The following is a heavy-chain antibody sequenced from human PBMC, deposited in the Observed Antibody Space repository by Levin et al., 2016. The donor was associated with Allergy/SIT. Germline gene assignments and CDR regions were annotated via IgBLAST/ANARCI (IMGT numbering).Heavy chain of an antibody. Sequence: WIRQPPGKGLEWIGYIYYSGSTYYNPSLKSRVTISVDTSKNQFSLKLSSVTAADTAVYYCARVAEVYYYDSSGSYYFDYWGQGTLVTVSS. CDR2: IYYSGST. CDR3: ARVAEVYYYDSSGSYYFDY. D-gene: IGHD3-22*01. J-gene: IGHJ4*02. V-gene: IGHV4-31*02.